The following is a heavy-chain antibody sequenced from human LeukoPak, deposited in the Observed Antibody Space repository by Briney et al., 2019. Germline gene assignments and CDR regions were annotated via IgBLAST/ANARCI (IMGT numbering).Heavy chain of an antibody. Sequence: PGGSLRLSCAASGFTFSSYSMNWVPQAPGKGLEWVSSISSSSSYIYYADSVKGRFTISRDNAKNSLYLQMNSLRAEDTAVYYCARVMGAAAGHDYWGQGTLVTVSS. CDR3: ARVMGAAAGHDY. J-gene: IGHJ4*02. CDR2: ISSSSSYI. V-gene: IGHV3-21*01. D-gene: IGHD6-13*01. CDR1: GFTFSSYS.